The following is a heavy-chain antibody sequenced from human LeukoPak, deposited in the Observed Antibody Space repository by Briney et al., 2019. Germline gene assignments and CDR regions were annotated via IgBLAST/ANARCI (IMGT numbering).Heavy chain of an antibody. CDR3: ARQALAVAGAYWFFDL. CDR1: GGSMDNYH. V-gene: IGHV4-59*08. D-gene: IGHD6-19*01. CDR2: IYYSGST. Sequence: SETLSLTCTVSGGSMDNYHWSWIRQPPGKGLEWIGYIYYSGSTNYNPSLNSRVTISVDTSKNQFSLKLNSVTAAGTAVYFCARQALAVAGAYWFFDLWGRGTLVTVSS. J-gene: IGHJ2*01.